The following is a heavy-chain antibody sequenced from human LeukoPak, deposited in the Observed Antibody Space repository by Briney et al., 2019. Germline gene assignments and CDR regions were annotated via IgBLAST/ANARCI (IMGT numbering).Heavy chain of an antibody. CDR1: GYTFTSYD. CDR3: ARGRETGSEWESMTPRPFDY. Sequence: ASVKVSCKASGYTFTSYDINWVRQATGQGLEWMGWMNPNSGNTGYAQKFQGRVTITRNISISTAYMELSSLRSEDTAVYYCARGRETGSEWESMTPRPFDYWGQGTLVTVSS. V-gene: IGHV1-8*03. CDR2: MNPNSGNT. J-gene: IGHJ4*02. D-gene: IGHD1-26*01.